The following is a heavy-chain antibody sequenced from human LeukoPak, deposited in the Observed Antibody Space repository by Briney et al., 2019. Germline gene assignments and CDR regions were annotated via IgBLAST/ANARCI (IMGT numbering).Heavy chain of an antibody. CDR3: AIQRRDGYNSGY. D-gene: IGHD5-24*01. CDR1: GGTFSSYA. Sequence: SVKVSCKASGGTFSSYAISWVRQAPGQGLEWMGGIIPIFGTANYAQKFQGRVTITTDESTSTAYMELSSLRSEDTAVYYCAIQRRDGYNSGYWGQGTLVTVSS. CDR2: IIPIFGTA. V-gene: IGHV1-69*05. J-gene: IGHJ4*02.